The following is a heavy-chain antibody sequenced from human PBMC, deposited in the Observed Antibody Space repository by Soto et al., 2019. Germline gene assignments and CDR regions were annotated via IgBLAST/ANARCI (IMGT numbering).Heavy chain of an antibody. Sequence: AESQIDYWKVSEYIFANYCIGWVTQMPGKGLEWMGIIDPGDSDSRYSPSFQGQVTISADKSISTAYLQWSRLKASDTAMYYCARLENLFDFDNSGQRTLVTVYS. D-gene: IGHD2-21*01. CDR1: EYIFANYC. CDR3: ARLENLFDFDN. CDR2: IDPGDSDS. J-gene: IGHJ4*01. V-gene: IGHV5-51*01.